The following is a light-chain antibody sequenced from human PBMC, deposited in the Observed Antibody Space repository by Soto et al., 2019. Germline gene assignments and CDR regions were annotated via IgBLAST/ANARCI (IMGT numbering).Light chain of an antibody. CDR3: AAWDDSLNGRV. CDR2: SNN. J-gene: IGLJ3*02. CDR1: SSNIGSNT. Sequence: QSVLTQPPSASGTPGQRVTISCSGSSSNIGSNTVNWYQQLPGTAPKLLIYSNNQRPSGVPDRCSGSKSGTSASLAISGRQSEDEADYYCAAWDDSLNGRVFGGGTKVTVL. V-gene: IGLV1-44*01.